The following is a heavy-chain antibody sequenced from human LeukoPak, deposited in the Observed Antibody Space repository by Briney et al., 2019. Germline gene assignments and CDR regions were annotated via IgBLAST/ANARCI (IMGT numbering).Heavy chain of an antibody. CDR2: ISSSSSYI. D-gene: IGHD4-17*01. V-gene: IGHV3-21*01. CDR1: GFTFSSYS. J-gene: IGHJ6*02. CDR3: ARATTREPLYYYYGMDV. Sequence: NPGGSLRLSCAASGFTFSSYSMNWVRQAPGKGLEWVSSISSSSSYIYYADSVKGRFTISRDNAKNSLYLQMNSLRAEDTAVYYCARATTREPLYYYYGMDVWGQGTTVTVSS.